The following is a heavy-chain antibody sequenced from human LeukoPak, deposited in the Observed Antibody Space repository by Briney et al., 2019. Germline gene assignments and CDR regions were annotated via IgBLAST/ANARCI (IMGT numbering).Heavy chain of an antibody. CDR1: GFTFSTYW. J-gene: IGHJ5*02. CDR3: ARDHYHGVGWFDP. Sequence: GGSLRLSCAASGFTFSTYWMTWVRQAPGKGLEWVANIKQDGSEKFYVDSVTGRFTISRDNAKNSLYLQMDSLRAEDTAVYYCARDHYHGVGWFDPWGQGTLVTVSS. D-gene: IGHD3-10*01. CDR2: IKQDGSEK. V-gene: IGHV3-7*01.